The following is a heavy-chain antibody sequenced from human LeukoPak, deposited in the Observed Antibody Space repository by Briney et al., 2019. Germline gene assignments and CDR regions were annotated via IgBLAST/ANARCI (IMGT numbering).Heavy chain of an antibody. CDR2: VYGGGTT. V-gene: IGHV3-53*01. Sequence: GGSLRLSCAASGFTVSSNFMSWVRQAPGKGLEWVSVVYGGGTTYYADSVKGRFTISRDNSKNALYLQMNSLRVEDTAVYYCARIDSSGFYPAYWGQGTPVTVSS. D-gene: IGHD3-22*01. CDR1: GFTVSSNF. CDR3: ARIDSSGFYPAY. J-gene: IGHJ4*02.